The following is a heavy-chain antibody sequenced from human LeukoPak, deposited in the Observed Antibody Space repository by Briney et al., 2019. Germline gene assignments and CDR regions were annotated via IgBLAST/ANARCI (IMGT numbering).Heavy chain of an antibody. CDR3: AKTFGSGSYSVYDY. CDR1: GFTVSSNY. D-gene: IGHD3-10*01. V-gene: IGHV3-66*01. J-gene: IGHJ4*02. CDR2: IYSGGST. Sequence: GGSLRLSCAASGFTVSSNYMSWVRQAPGKGLEWVSVIYSGGSTYYADSVKGRFTISRDNSKNTLYLQVNSLRAEDTAVYYCAKTFGSGSYSVYDYWGQGTLVTVSS.